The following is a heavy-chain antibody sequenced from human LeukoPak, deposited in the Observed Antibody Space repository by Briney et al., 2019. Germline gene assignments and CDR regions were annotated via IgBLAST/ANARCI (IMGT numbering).Heavy chain of an antibody. CDR2: ISWDGGST. CDR3: AKGLDYDFWSGFAY. J-gene: IGHJ4*02. CDR1: GFTFDDYT. V-gene: IGHV3-43*01. Sequence: PGGSLRLSCAASGFTFDDYTMHWVRQAPGKGLEWVSLISWDGGSTYYADSVKGRFTISRDNSKNSLYLQMNSLRTEDTALYYCAKGLDYDFWSGFAYWGQGTLVTVSS. D-gene: IGHD3-3*01.